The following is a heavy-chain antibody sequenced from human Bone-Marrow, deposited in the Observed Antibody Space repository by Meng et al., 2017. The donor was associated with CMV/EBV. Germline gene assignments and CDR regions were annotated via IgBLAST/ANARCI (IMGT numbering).Heavy chain of an antibody. CDR2: IMQYGSEK. J-gene: IGHJ4*02. D-gene: IGHD1-14*01. Sequence: GESLKISCAASGFTFSSYWMSWVRQAPGKGLEWVANIMQYGSEKQYVDSVKGRFTVSRDNAKNSLDLQMNSLRVDDTAVYYCARICVTGAACYHFDYWGQGTLVTVSS. CDR1: GFTFSSYW. V-gene: IGHV3-7*01. CDR3: ARICVTGAACYHFDY.